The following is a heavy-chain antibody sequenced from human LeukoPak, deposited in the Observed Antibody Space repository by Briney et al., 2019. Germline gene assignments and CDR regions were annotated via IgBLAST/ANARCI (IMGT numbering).Heavy chain of an antibody. Sequence: GGSLRLSCAASGFTFSSYTMTWVRQAPGKGLEWVSVSGSAGGIYYADSVTGRFPISRDTSKNTLYLQINSLRAEDTAVYYCAKASSSASGKHGFDSWGQGTQVTVSS. J-gene: IGHJ4*02. CDR1: GFTFSSYT. CDR3: AKASSSASGKHGFDS. CDR2: SGSAGGI. V-gene: IGHV3-23*01. D-gene: IGHD2-2*01.